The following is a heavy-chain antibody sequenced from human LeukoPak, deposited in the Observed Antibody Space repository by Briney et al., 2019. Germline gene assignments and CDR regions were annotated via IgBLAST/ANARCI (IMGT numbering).Heavy chain of an antibody. J-gene: IGHJ6*02. V-gene: IGHV3-15*01. Sequence: PGGSLRLSCAASGFTFSNAWMSWVRQAPGKGLEWVGRIKSKTDGGTTDYAAPVKGRFTISRDDSKNTLYLQMNSLKTEDTAVYYCTTAVIGSSWSYYYYGMDVWGQGTTVTVSS. CDR1: GFTFSNAW. CDR2: IKSKTDGGTT. CDR3: TTAVIGSSWSYYYYGMDV. D-gene: IGHD6-13*01.